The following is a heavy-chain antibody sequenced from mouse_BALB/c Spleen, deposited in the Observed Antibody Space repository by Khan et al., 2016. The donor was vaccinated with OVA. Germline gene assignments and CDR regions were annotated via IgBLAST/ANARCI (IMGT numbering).Heavy chain of an antibody. Sequence: EVELVESGGDLVKTGGSLKLSCAASGFTFSTYGMSWVRQTPDKRLEWVATISSGGHYTYYIDSVKGRFTISRDNAKSILYLQMTSLRSEDTAMYYCARLAYYYNCEGFAYWGQGTLVTVSA. V-gene: IGHV5-6*01. J-gene: IGHJ3*01. CDR1: GFTFSTYG. CDR2: ISSGGHYT. CDR3: ARLAYYYNCEGFAY. D-gene: IGHD1-1*02.